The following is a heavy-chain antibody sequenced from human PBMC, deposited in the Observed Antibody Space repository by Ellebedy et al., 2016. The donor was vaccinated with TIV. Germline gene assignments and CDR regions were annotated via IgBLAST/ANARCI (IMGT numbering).Heavy chain of an antibody. D-gene: IGHD6-19*01. CDR2: IKQEGSEK. CDR3: ARGVGMVAVAGTFDY. V-gene: IGHV3-7*01. CDR1: GFTFRSYW. Sequence: GESLKISCAASGFTFRSYWMTWVRQAPGKGLEWVANIKQEGSEKYYVDSVKGRFTISRDNAKNSLSLQMNSLRAEDTAVYYCARGVGMVAVAGTFDYWGQGTLVTVSS. J-gene: IGHJ4*02.